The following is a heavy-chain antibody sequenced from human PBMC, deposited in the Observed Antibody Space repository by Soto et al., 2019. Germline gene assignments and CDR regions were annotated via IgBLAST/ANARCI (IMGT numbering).Heavy chain of an antibody. CDR3: AKVGGWDYYYYLDV. J-gene: IGHJ6*03. CDR2: TFYGGTT. Sequence: QLQVQESGPGLVKPSETLSLTCSVSGGSLSNNDYWAWIRQPPGKGLEWVGSTFYGGTTYYSPSLQSRLSISVDASKNQFSLKLSSVTAADTAVYYCAKVGGWDYYYYLDVWGKGTTVTVSS. V-gene: IGHV4-39*02. CDR1: GGSLSNNDY. D-gene: IGHD6-19*01.